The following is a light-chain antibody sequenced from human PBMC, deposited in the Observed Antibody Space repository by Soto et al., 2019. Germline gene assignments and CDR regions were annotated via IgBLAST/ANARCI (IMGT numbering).Light chain of an antibody. Sequence: QSVLTQPPSLSAAPGQKVTISCSGGSSNIGNNYVSWYQQFPRTAPKLLIYDDRKRPSGIPDRFSGSKSGTSASLGITGLQTGDEVHYYCATWDNSLSAVIFGGGTKLTVL. J-gene: IGLJ2*01. CDR1: SSNIGNNY. V-gene: IGLV1-51*01. CDR2: DDR. CDR3: ATWDNSLSAVI.